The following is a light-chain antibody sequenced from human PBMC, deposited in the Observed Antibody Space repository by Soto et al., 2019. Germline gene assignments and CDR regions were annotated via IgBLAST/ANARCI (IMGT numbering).Light chain of an antibody. Sequence: EIVLTHSQATLSLSPCERATLSFSASPSVTNYLAWYQQKPGQAPRLVIYGAFNRATGIPARFSGSGSGTDFTLTISSLEPEDFAVYYCQQRNIWPPVTFGQGTRLEIK. CDR3: QQRNIWPPVT. CDR2: GAF. V-gene: IGKV3-11*01. CDR1: PSVTNY. J-gene: IGKJ5*01.